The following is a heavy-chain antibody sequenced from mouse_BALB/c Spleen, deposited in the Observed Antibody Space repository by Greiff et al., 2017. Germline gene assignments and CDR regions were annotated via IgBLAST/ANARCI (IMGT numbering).Heavy chain of an antibody. D-gene: IGHD3-1*01. CDR3: ARQLGLRNYAMDY. Sequence: EVQVVESGGGLVQPGGSLKLSCAASGFTFSSYTMSWVRQTPEKRLEWVAYISNGGGSTYYPDTVKGRFTISRDNAKNTLYLQMSSLKSEDTAMYYCARQLGLRNYAMDYWGQGTSVTVSS. V-gene: IGHV5-12-2*01. CDR1: GFTFSSYT. J-gene: IGHJ4*01. CDR2: ISNGGGST.